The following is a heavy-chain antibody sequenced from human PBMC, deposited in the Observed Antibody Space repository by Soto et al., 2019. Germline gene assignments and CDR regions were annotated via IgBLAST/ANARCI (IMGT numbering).Heavy chain of an antibody. Sequence: EVQLLESGGGLVQPGGSLRLSCVVSGFTFSSHSMSWVRQAPGKGLEWVSSISTSGSGTYHADSVKGRFAISRDNSKNTLFLQSNSLRADDTAEYYCARGSSELGYWGQGTLVTVSS. V-gene: IGHV3-23*01. CDR2: ISTSGSGT. CDR3: ARGSSELGY. D-gene: IGHD3-10*01. J-gene: IGHJ4*02. CDR1: GFTFSSHS.